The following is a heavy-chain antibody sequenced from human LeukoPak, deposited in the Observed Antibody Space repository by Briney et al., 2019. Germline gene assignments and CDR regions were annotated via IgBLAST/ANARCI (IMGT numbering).Heavy chain of an antibody. CDR1: GASISSGSYY. J-gene: IGHJ4*02. CDR3: ARENSSSSSDY. D-gene: IGHD6-6*01. CDR2: IFTSGST. Sequence: PSQTLSLTCTVSGASISSGSYYWSWIRQPAGKGLEWIGRIFTSGSTNYNSSLKSRVTISVDTSKNQFSLELTSVTAADTAVYYCARENSSSSSDYWGQGTLVTVSS. V-gene: IGHV4-61*02.